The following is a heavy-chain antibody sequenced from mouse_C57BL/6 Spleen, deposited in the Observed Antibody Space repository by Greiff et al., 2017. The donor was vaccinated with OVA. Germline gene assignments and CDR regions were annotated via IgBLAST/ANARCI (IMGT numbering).Heavy chain of an antibody. D-gene: IGHD1-1*01. CDR2: IHPNSGST. V-gene: IGHV1-64*01. CDR3: ANPYGSSYVVWFAY. Sequence: VKLQQPGAELVKPGASVKLSCKASGYTFTSYWMHWVKQRPGQGLEWIGMIHPNSGSTNYNEKFKSKATLTVDKSSSTAYMQLSSLTSEDSAVYYCANPYGSSYVVWFAYWGQGTLVTVSA. CDR1: GYTFTSYW. J-gene: IGHJ3*01.